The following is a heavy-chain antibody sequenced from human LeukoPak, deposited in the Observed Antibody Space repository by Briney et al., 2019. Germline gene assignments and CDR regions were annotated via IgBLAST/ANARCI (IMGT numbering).Heavy chain of an antibody. D-gene: IGHD3-10*01. V-gene: IGHV4-39*01. Sequence: PSESLSLTCTVSGGSISSSSYYWGWIRQPPGKGLEWIGSIYYSGSTYYNPSLKSRVTISVDTSKNQFSLKLSSVTAADTAVYYCARRGDYSNWFDPWGQGTLVTASS. J-gene: IGHJ5*02. CDR3: ARRGDYSNWFDP. CDR1: GGSISSSSYY. CDR2: IYYSGST.